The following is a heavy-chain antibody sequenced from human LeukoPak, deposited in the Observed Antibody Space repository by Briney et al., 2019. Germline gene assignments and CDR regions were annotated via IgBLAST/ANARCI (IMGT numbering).Heavy chain of an antibody. CDR2: IYTSGST. J-gene: IGHJ4*02. Sequence: SETLSLTCTVSGGSISSYYWSWIRQPPGKGLEWIGYIYTSGSTNYNPSLKSRVTISVDTSKNQFSLKLSSVTAADTAGYYCARHATGRAIDYWGQGTLVTVSS. V-gene: IGHV4-4*09. D-gene: IGHD1-1*01. CDR1: GGSISSYY. CDR3: ARHATGRAIDY.